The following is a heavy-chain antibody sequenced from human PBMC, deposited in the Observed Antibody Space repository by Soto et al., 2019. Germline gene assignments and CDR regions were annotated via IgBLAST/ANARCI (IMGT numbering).Heavy chain of an antibody. CDR2: INAANGDT. V-gene: IGHV1-3*01. CDR3: VRRHVSATGIDWFDP. D-gene: IGHD6-13*01. J-gene: IGHJ5*02. Sequence: ASVKVSCKASGYTFTNYGLHWVRQAPGQRLEWMGWINAANGDTKYSPKFQGSVTITRGTSASTAYMELSSLRSEDTAVYYCVRRHVSATGIDWFDPWGQGTLVTVSS. CDR1: GYTFTNYG.